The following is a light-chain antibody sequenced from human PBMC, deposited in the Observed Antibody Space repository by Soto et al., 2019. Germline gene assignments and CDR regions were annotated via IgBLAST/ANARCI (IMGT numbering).Light chain of an antibody. V-gene: IGKV1-5*03. CDR3: QQYYTYPWT. J-gene: IGKJ1*01. CDR1: QSISSW. CDR2: KAS. Sequence: DIQMTQSPSTLSASVGDRVTITCRASQSISSWLAWYQQRPGKAPKLLIYKASNLESGVPSRFSGSGSGTEVTLTICSLHPDDFATYYCQQYYTYPWTFGPGTKVEIK.